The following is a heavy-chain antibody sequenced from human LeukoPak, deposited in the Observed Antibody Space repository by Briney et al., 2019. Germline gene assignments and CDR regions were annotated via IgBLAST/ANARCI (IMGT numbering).Heavy chain of an antibody. Sequence: KPSETLSLTCTVSGGSISSYYWSWIRQPPGKGLEWIGYIYYSGSTNYTPSLKSRVTISVDTSKNQFSLKLSSVTAADTAVYYCASFYGDYEVYWGQGTLVTVSS. CDR1: GGSISSYY. CDR3: ASFYGDYEVY. CDR2: IYYSGST. J-gene: IGHJ4*02. V-gene: IGHV4-59*01. D-gene: IGHD4-17*01.